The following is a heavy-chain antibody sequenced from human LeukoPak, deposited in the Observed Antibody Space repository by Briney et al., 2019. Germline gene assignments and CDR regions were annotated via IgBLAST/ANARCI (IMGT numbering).Heavy chain of an antibody. Sequence: SETLSLTCAVYGGSFSGYYWSWIRQPPGKGPEWIGEINHSGSTNYNPSLKSRVTISVDTSKNQFSLKLSSVTAADTAVYYCARLEMATITALDYWGQGTLVTVSS. CDR3: ARLEMATITALDY. CDR1: GGSFSGYY. V-gene: IGHV4-34*01. CDR2: INHSGST. J-gene: IGHJ4*02. D-gene: IGHD5-24*01.